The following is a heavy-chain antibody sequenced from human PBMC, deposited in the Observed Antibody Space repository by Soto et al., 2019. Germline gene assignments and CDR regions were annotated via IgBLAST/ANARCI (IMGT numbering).Heavy chain of an antibody. CDR3: ASAPDFSSSGTMYIDK. D-gene: IGHD3-10*01. V-gene: IGHV4-4*02. Sequence: QVQLQESGPGLVKPSGSLSLTCAVSGDSITSKYSWNWVLQAPTKGLEWIGEIFHTGFTNYNPSLQSRVSISFDTAKNQFSLDVNSVTAADTAVYFFASAPDFSSSGTMYIDKWGQGILVTVSS. J-gene: IGHJ4*02. CDR2: IFHTGFT. CDR1: GDSITSKYS.